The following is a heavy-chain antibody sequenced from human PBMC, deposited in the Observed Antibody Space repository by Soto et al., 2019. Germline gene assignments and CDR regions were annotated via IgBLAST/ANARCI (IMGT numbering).Heavy chain of an antibody. CDR2: MNPNSGNT. CDR1: GYTFTSYD. D-gene: IGHD1-7*01. Sequence: ASVKVSCKASGYTFTSYDINWVRQATGQGLEWMGWMNPNSGNTGYAQKFQGRVTMTRNTSISTAYMELSSLRSEVTAVYYWASCVGITGTRRLSYYYYMDVWGKGTTVTVSS. J-gene: IGHJ6*03. CDR3: ASCVGITGTRRLSYYYYMDV. V-gene: IGHV1-8*01.